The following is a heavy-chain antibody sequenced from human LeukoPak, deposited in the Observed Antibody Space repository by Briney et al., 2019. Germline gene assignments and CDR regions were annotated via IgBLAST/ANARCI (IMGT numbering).Heavy chain of an antibody. CDR2: ISGYNGDT. CDR1: GYSFATYG. Sequence: ASVKVSCKTSGYSFATYGISWVRQAPGQGLKWMAWISGYNGDTMHVQKLQGRVTMTTDTSTSTTYLELRSLTSDDTAMYYCARDERARGGNSGYFDYWGQGTLITVSS. V-gene: IGHV1-18*01. CDR3: ARDERARGGNSGYFDY. D-gene: IGHD4-23*01. J-gene: IGHJ4*02.